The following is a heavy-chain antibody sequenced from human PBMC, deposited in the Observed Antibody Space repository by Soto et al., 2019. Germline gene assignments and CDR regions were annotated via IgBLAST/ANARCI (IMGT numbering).Heavy chain of an antibody. CDR3: ARHGGTTVTTWALYYYYGMDV. J-gene: IGHJ6*02. V-gene: IGHV4-39*01. CDR1: GGSISSSSYY. CDR2: IYYSGST. D-gene: IGHD4-17*01. Sequence: SETLSLTCTVSGGSISSSSYYWGWIRQPPGKGLEWIGSIYYSGSTYYNPSLKSRVPISVDTSKNQFSLKLSSVTAADTAVYYCARHGGTTVTTWALYYYYGMDVWGQGTTVTVSS.